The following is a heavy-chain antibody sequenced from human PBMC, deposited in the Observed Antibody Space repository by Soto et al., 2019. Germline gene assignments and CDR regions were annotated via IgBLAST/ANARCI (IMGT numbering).Heavy chain of an antibody. D-gene: IGHD2-15*01. CDR2: IYPGNSNT. Sequence: LKISFKVSGYVFIIHCVAWLRQMPGEGLEWVGIIYPGNSNTMYSPSFQGQVTISADTALSTTYLQCDTLKPLDTAIYFCASDSHCDGGNCPMGGFDMWGQGTMVTV. J-gene: IGHJ3*02. CDR3: ASDSHCDGGNCPMGGFDM. CDR1: GYVFIIHC. V-gene: IGHV5-51*01.